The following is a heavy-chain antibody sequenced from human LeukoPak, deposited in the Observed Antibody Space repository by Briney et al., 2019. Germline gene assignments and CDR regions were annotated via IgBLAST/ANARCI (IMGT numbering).Heavy chain of an antibody. J-gene: IGHJ4*02. CDR1: GFTFSSYA. CDR3: AKQRAYATMTHFDY. V-gene: IGHV3-23*01. CDR2: ISGSGGST. Sequence: GGSLRLSCEASGFTFSSYAMSWVRQAPGKGLEWVSAISGSGGSTYYADSVKGRFTISRDNSKNTLYLQMNSLRAEDTAVYYCAKQRAYATMTHFDYWGQGTLVTVS. D-gene: IGHD3-22*01.